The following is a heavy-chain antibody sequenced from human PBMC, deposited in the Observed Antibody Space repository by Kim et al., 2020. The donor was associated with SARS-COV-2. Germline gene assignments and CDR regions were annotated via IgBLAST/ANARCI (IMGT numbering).Heavy chain of an antibody. CDR1: GFTFSSYE. J-gene: IGHJ6*02. D-gene: IGHD5-18*01. Sequence: GGSLILSCAASGFTFSSYEMNWVRQAPGKGLEWVSYISSSGSTIYYADSVKGRFTISRDNAKNSLYLQMNSLRAEDTAVYYCARELGRIQLWWKPLSMDVWGQGTTVTVSS. CDR3: ARELGRIQLWWKPLSMDV. CDR2: ISSSGSTI. V-gene: IGHV3-48*03.